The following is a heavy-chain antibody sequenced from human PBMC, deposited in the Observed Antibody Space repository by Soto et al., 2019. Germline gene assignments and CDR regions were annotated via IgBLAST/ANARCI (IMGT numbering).Heavy chain of an antibody. Sequence: QVQLQESAPGLVKPSGTLSLTCAVSGGSISSSNWWSWVRQPPGRGLKWIGEIYHSGSTNYNPSPTSRVTISIDKSKNQFSPNLSSVTAADTAVYYCARDESGIYEYAKRALWYWGQGTLVTVSS. D-gene: IGHD3-16*01. CDR1: GGSISSSNW. CDR3: ARDESGIYEYAKRALWY. J-gene: IGHJ4*02. V-gene: IGHV4-4*02. CDR2: IYHSGST.